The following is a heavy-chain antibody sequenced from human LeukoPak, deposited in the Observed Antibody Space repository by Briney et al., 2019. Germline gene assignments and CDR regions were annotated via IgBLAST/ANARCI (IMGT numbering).Heavy chain of an antibody. CDR3: ARVDQNWFDP. V-gene: IGHV1-69*01. J-gene: IGHJ5*02. D-gene: IGHD2-2*01. CDR1: GGTFSSYA. CDR2: IIPIFGTA. Sequence: GSSVKVSCKDSGGTFSSYAISWVRQAPGQGLEWMGGIIPIFGTANYAQKFQGRVTITADESTSTAYMELSSLRSEDTAVYYCARVDQNWFDPWGQGTLVTVSS.